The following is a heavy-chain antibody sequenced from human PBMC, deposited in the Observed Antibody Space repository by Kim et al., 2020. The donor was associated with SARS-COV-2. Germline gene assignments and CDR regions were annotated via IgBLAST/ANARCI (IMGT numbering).Heavy chain of an antibody. J-gene: IGHJ4*02. D-gene: IGHD3-3*01. CDR3: AIGVAIFGVPFDH. V-gene: IGHV3-23*01. CDR1: GFTFRSYA. Sequence: GGSLRLSCAASGFTFRSYAMSWVRQAPGKGVEWVSIISGNSGSIYYADSVKGRFTISRDNSKNTLYLQLNSLRAEDMAVYYCAIGVAIFGVPFDHWGQGTLVTVSS. CDR2: ISGNSGSI.